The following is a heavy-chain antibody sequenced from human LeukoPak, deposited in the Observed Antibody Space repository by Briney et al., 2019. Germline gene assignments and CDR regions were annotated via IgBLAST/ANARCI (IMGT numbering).Heavy chain of an antibody. V-gene: IGHV3-66*01. CDR1: GFTVSSNY. J-gene: IGHJ4*02. CDR3: AKAVRPPYYYDSSDTFDY. Sequence: GGSLRLSCAASGFTVSSNYMSWVRQAPGKGLEWVSVIYSGGSTYYADSVKGRFTISRDNSKNTLYLQMNSLRAEDTAVYYCAKAVRPPYYYDSSDTFDYWGQGTLVTVSS. CDR2: IYSGGST. D-gene: IGHD3-22*01.